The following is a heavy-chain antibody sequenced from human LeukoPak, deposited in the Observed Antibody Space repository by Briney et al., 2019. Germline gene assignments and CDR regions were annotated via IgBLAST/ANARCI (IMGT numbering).Heavy chain of an antibody. CDR2: ISSSSYI. D-gene: IGHD5-18*01. V-gene: IGHV3-21*01. J-gene: IGHJ4*02. CDR3: ARDFVDTAMVDFDY. Sequence: PGGSLRLSCAASGFTFSSYSMNWVRQAPGKGLEWVSSISSSSYIYYADSVKGRFTISRDNAKNSLYLQMNSLRAEDTAVYYCARDFVDTAMVDFDYWGQGTLVTVSS. CDR1: GFTFSSYS.